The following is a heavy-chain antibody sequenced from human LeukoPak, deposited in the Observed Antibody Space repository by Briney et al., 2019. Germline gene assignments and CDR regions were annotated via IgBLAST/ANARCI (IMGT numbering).Heavy chain of an antibody. CDR3: ARETAIYGDNYFDY. Sequence: PGGSLRLSCAASRFTFSNYEMNWVRQVPGKGLEWVSFISSSGSLIYYADSVRGRFTVSRDNAKNSLFLQMNSLRAEDTAVYYCARETAIYGDNYFDYWGQGTLVTVSS. D-gene: IGHD4-17*01. V-gene: IGHV3-48*03. CDR1: RFTFSNYE. J-gene: IGHJ4*02. CDR2: ISSSGSLI.